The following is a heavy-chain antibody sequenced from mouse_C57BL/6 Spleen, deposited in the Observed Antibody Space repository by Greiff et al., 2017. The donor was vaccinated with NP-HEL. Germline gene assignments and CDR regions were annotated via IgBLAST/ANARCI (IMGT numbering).Heavy chain of an antibody. CDR1: GYTFTDYY. V-gene: IGHV1-26*01. J-gene: IGHJ1*03. Sequence: VQLQQSGPELVKPGASVKISCKASGYTFTDYYMNWVKQSHGKSLEWIGDINPNNGGTSYNQKFKGKATLTVDKSSSTAYMELRSLTSEDSAVYYCARGTVPWFFDVWGTGTTVTVSS. CDR3: ARGTVPWFFDV. D-gene: IGHD1-1*01. CDR2: INPNNGGT.